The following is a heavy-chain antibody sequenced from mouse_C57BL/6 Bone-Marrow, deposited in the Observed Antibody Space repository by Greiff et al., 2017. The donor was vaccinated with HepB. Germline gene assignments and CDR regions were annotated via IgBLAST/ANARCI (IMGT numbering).Heavy chain of an antibody. D-gene: IGHD1-1*01. CDR3: AIHYYGSTQYYYAMDY. CDR1: GFTFSDYG. J-gene: IGHJ4*01. Sequence: EVKLMESGGGLVKPGGSLKLSCAASGFTFSDYGVHWVRQAPEKGLEWVAYISSGSSTIYYADTVKGRFTISRDNAKNTLFLQMTSLRSEDTAMYYCAIHYYGSTQYYYAMDYWGQGTSVTVSS. CDR2: ISSGSSTI. V-gene: IGHV5-17*01.